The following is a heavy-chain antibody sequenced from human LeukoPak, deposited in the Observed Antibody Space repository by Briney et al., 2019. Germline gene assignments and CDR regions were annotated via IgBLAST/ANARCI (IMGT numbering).Heavy chain of an antibody. CDR1: GFTFGDYD. Sequence: GGSLRLSCAASGFTFGDYDMHWVRQATGKGLEWVSAIRSVGDRFYSGSVKGRFTISRENAKNTLYLEMNSLRVGDTAVYYCARLYSSGRYANAFDIWGQGTVVTVSS. CDR2: IRSVGDR. D-gene: IGHD6-19*01. J-gene: IGHJ3*02. CDR3: ARLYSSGRYANAFDI. V-gene: IGHV3-13*01.